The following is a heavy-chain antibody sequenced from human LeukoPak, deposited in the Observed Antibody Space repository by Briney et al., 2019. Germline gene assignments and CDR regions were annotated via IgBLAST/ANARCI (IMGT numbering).Heavy chain of an antibody. CDR2: MNPNTGNT. CDR3: ARGEGATISYYHYYIDV. V-gene: IGHV1-8*03. D-gene: IGHD1-26*01. CDR1: GYTFTSYD. J-gene: IGHJ6*03. Sequence: ASVKVSCKASGYTFTSYDINWVRQASGQGLEWMGWMNPNTGNTGYAQKFQGRVTITRNTSISTVYMELSSLRSEDTAVYYCARGEGATISYYHYYIDVWGKGTTVTVSS.